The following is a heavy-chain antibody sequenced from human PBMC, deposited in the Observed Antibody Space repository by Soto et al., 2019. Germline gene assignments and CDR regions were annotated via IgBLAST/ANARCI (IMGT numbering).Heavy chain of an antibody. CDR2: IRSKAYGGTT. D-gene: IGHD3-10*01. V-gene: IGHV3-49*03. CDR3: TRDRPSITMVRGAWFDP. J-gene: IGHJ5*02. Sequence: GGSLRLSCTASGFTFGDYAMSWFRQAPGKGLEWVGFIRSKAYGGTTEYAASVKGRFTISRDDSKSIAYLQMNSLKTEDTAVYYCTRDRPSITMVRGAWFDPWGQGTLVTVSS. CDR1: GFTFGDYA.